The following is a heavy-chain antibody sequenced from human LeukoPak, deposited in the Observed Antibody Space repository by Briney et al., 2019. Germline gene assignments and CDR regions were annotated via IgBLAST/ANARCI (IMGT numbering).Heavy chain of an antibody. D-gene: IGHD6-19*01. CDR1: GFTFSSYA. V-gene: IGHV3-23*01. CDR3: AKGYSSGWFFFDY. CDR2: ISGSDDST. Sequence: GGSLRLSCAVSGFTFSSYAMTWVRQAPRKGLECVSGISGSDDSTSYADSVKGRFTISRDNSKNTLYLQMNSLRADDTAVYYCAKGYSSGWFFFDYWGQGTLVTVSS. J-gene: IGHJ4*02.